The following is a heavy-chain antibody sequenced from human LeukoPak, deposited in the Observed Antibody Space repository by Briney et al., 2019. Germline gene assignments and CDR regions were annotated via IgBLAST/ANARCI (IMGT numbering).Heavy chain of an antibody. D-gene: IGHD6-13*01. CDR2: ISYDGSNI. CDR1: GFTFSHYA. J-gene: IGHJ4*02. V-gene: IGHV3-30-3*01. Sequence: PGGSLRLSCEASGFTFSHYAMHWVRQSPGKGLEWVALISYDGSNIQYADSVKGRFTISRDNSKNTLYLQMNTLRTEDTALDYCARDRAAAPWGYFDYWGQGTLVTVSS. CDR3: ARDRAAAPWGYFDY.